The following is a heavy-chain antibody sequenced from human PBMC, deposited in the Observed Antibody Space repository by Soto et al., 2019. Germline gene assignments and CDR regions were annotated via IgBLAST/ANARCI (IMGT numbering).Heavy chain of an antibody. D-gene: IGHD5-12*01. CDR1: GYTFTSYY. CDR2: INPSGGRT. V-gene: IGHV1-46*01. J-gene: IGHJ4*02. CDR3: ARDGGAATIIDYRSIFDY. Sequence: GGSVKVSCKASGYTFTSYYMHWVRQAPGQGLEWMGIINPSGGRTSYAQKFQGRVTMTRDTSTSTVYMELSSLRSEDTAVYYCARDGGAATIIDYRSIFDYWGQGTLVTVSS.